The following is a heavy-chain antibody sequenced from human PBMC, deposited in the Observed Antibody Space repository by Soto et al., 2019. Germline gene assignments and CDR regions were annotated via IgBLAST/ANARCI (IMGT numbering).Heavy chain of an antibody. Sequence: XXSLRLTFVASKFTFANYAMRWVPQAPGKGLEWVSSISGSGGSSYYADSVKGRFTISRDNSNNTLYLQMNSLRDEDTAVYYCAKSNLRYGPFDYWGQGTLVTVSS. D-gene: IGHD4-17*01. CDR1: KFTFANYA. CDR3: AKSNLRYGPFDY. CDR2: ISGSGGSS. V-gene: IGHV3-23*01. J-gene: IGHJ4*02.